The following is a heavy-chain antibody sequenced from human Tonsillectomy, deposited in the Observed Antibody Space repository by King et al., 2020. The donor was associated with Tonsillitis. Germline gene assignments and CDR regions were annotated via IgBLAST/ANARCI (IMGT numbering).Heavy chain of an antibody. CDR3: ARDGRDYGDYEGFEY. CDR2: ISTYNGNT. CDR1: GYTFTNYG. D-gene: IGHD4-17*01. V-gene: IGHV1-18*04. J-gene: IGHJ4*02. Sequence: EQLVQSGAEVKKPGASVKVSCKASGYTFTNYGISWVRQAPGQGLEWMGWISTYNGNTNYAQKLQGRVTMTTDTSTSTAYMELRSLRSDDTAMYHCARDGRDYGDYEGFEYWGQGTLVTVSS.